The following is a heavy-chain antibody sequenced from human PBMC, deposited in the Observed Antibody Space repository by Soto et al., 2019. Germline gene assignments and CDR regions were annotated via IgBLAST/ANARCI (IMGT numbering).Heavy chain of an antibody. V-gene: IGHV1-3*01. CDR3: PRGRRSCTGNNSYTDFDF. CDR2: IMSVNDKT. Sequence: AAVKVSCRASWYMFSERCIHRVRQAPGQSLEWLGWIMSVNDKTLYSLKFQGRLTITRDTSATTASMDLYSLRSEDSAVYYSPRGRRSCTGNNSYTDFDFWGQGSLVTVSS. D-gene: IGHD2-8*02. CDR1: WYMFSERC. J-gene: IGHJ4*02.